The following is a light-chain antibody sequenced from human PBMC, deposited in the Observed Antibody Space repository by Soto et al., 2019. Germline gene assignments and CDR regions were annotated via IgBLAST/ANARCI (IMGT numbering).Light chain of an antibody. Sequence: EIVLTQSPGTLSLSPGERATLSCRASQSVSSIYLAWYQQKPGQAPRLLISGASSRATGIPDRFSGSGSGTDFTLTISRLEPEDFAVYYCQQYGMSPPLTFGGGTKVEIK. CDR2: GAS. CDR1: QSVSSIY. J-gene: IGKJ4*01. V-gene: IGKV3-20*01. CDR3: QQYGMSPPLT.